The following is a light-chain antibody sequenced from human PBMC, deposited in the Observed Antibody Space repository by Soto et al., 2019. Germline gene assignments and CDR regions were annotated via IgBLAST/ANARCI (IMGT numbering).Light chain of an antibody. V-gene: IGLV2-14*01. J-gene: IGLJ1*01. CDR3: SLYTSSRTRV. CDR1: SSDVGGYNY. Sequence: QSALTQPASVSGSPGQSITISCTGTSSDVGGYNYVSWYQQHPGKAPKLMIYDVSNRPSGVSNRFSGSKSGNTASLTISGLQAEDEADYYCSLYTSSRTRVFGTGTKVTVL. CDR2: DVS.